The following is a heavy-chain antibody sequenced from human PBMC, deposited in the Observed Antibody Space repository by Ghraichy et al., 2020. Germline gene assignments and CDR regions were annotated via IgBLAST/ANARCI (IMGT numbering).Heavy chain of an antibody. V-gene: IGHV4-59*01. J-gene: IGHJ6*02. CDR1: GGSISSYY. CDR3: AREGRGYSYGAWYNYGMDV. CDR2: IYYTGST. D-gene: IGHD5-18*01. Sequence: SETLSLTCTVTGGSISSYYWSWIRQPPGKGLEWIGDIYYTGSTNYNPSLKSRVTISVDTSKNQFSLKLSSVTAADTAVYYCAREGRGYSYGAWYNYGMDVWGQGTTVTGSS.